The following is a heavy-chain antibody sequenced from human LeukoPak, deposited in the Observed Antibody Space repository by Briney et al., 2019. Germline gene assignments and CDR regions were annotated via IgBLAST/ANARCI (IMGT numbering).Heavy chain of an antibody. J-gene: IGHJ4*02. CDR1: GGSIGSYY. V-gene: IGHV4-59*08. CDR3: ARQAGSPWYFDY. D-gene: IGHD1-26*01. Sequence: SETLSLTCTVSGGSIGSYYWSWIRQPPGKGLEWIGYIYYSGSTNYNPSLKSRITISVDTSKNQFSLKLSSVTAADTAVYYCARQAGSPWYFDYWGQGTLVTVSS. CDR2: IYYSGST.